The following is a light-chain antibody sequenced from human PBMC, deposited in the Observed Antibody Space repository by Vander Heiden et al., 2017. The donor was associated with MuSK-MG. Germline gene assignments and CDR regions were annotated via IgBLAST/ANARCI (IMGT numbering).Light chain of an antibody. CDR2: AAS. J-gene: IGKJ4*01. CDR3: QQSFDDPPEHT. V-gene: IGKV1-39*01. Sequence: DIQITQSPSSLSASVGDRVLITCRASLCIRNYLNWYQQYPGKAPKLLIYAASRLQSGVPSRFSGSGSGTDFSLTINSLQPEDFATYYCQQSFDDPPEHTFGGGTRVEMK. CDR1: LCIRNY.